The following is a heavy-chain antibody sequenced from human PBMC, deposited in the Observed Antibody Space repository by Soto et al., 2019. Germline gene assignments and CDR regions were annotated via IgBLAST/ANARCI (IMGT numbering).Heavy chain of an antibody. CDR2: IYYSGST. J-gene: IGHJ5*02. CDR3: ARGQDIVVVVAATEGPNWFDP. Sequence: QVQLQESGPGLVKPSETLSLTCTVSGGSISSYYWSWIRQPPGKGLEWIGYIYYSGSTNYNPSLTSRVTISVDTSKNQFSLKLSSVTAAATAVYYCARGQDIVVVVAATEGPNWFDPWGQGTLVTVSS. V-gene: IGHV4-59*01. D-gene: IGHD2-15*01. CDR1: GGSISSYY.